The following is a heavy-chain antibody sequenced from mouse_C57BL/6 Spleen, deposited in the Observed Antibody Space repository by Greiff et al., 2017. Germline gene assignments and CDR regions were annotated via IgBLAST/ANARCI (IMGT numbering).Heavy chain of an antibody. V-gene: IGHV1-50*01. CDR3: ARRGAYGSRAWFAY. D-gene: IGHD1-1*01. Sequence: QVQLQQPGAELVKPGASVKLSCKASGYTFTSYWMQWVKQRPGQGLEWIGEIDPSDRYTNYNQKFKGKATLTVDTSSSTAYMQLSSLTSEDSAVYYCARRGAYGSRAWFAYWGQGTLVTVSA. J-gene: IGHJ3*01. CDR2: IDPSDRYT. CDR1: GYTFTSYW.